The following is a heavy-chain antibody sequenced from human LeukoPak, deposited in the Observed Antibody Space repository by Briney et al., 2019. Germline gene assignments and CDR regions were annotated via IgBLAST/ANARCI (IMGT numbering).Heavy chain of an antibody. J-gene: IGHJ4*02. CDR2: IYSGGST. D-gene: IGHD3-22*01. Sequence: GGSLRLSCAASGFTVSRNYMTWVRQAPGKGLEWVSVIYSGGSTYYADSVEGRFTISRDNSKNTLYLQMSSLRAEDTAVYYCAGTIVGKWAIDYWGQGTLVTVSS. CDR3: AGTIVGKWAIDY. CDR1: GFTVSRNY. V-gene: IGHV3-53*01.